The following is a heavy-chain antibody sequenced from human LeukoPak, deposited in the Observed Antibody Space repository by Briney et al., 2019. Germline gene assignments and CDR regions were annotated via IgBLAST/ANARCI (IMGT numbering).Heavy chain of an antibody. CDR1: GGSISSGGYY. Sequence: PSETLSLTCTVSGGSISSGGYYWSWIRQHPGKGLEWIRYIYYSGSTYYNPSLKSRVTISVDTSKNQFSLKLSSVTAADTAVYYCARVEADAFDIWGQGTMVTVSS. CDR2: IYYSGST. CDR3: ARVEADAFDI. J-gene: IGHJ3*02. V-gene: IGHV4-31*03.